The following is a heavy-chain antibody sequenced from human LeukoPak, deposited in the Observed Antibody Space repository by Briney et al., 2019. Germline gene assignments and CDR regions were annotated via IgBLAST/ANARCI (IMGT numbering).Heavy chain of an antibody. J-gene: IGHJ4*02. V-gene: IGHV3-23*01. Sequence: PGGSLRLSCSASGFIFNTYVMTWIRQAPGMGLEWVSSIGQSGTATYYADSVKGRFTISRDNSKNTVYLQMNSLRAEDTAIYYCGNTYLDDDESRGFWGQGTLVTVSS. CDR2: IGQSGTAT. D-gene: IGHD1-1*01. CDR1: GFIFNTYV. CDR3: GNTYLDDDESRGF.